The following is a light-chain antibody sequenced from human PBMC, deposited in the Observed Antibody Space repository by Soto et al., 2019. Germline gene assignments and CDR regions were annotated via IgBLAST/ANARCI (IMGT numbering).Light chain of an antibody. V-gene: IGKV4-1*01. CDR2: WAS. J-gene: IGKJ2*01. CDR3: QQYYNTPYT. CDR1: QSLLYTSNNKNY. Sequence: DIVMTQSPDSLAVSLGERATINCKSSQSLLYTSNNKNYLAWYQQKPGQPHKLLIYWASTRESGVPDRFSGSGSGTDFTLTISSLQAEDVAVFYCQQYYNTPYTFGQGTKLEIK.